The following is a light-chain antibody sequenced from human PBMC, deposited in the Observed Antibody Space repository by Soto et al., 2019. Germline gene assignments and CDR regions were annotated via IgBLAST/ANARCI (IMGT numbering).Light chain of an antibody. CDR2: DVS. V-gene: IGLV2-14*03. CDR3: SSYTSSSTVV. J-gene: IGLJ2*01. Sequence: QSALTQPASVSGSPGQTITISCTGTSSDVGGYNYVSWYQHYPGKAPKLMIYDVSNRASGVSNRFSGSKSGNTASLTISGVQAGDEADYYCSSYTSSSTVVFGGGTKLTVL. CDR1: SSDVGGYNY.